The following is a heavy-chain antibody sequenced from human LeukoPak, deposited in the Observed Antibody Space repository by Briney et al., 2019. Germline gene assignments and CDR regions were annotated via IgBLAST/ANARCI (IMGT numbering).Heavy chain of an antibody. D-gene: IGHD3-10*01. CDR1: GYTFTGYY. J-gene: IGHJ5*02. V-gene: IGHV1-2*02. CDR3: ARDGSGSDANWFDP. Sequence: ASVKVSCKASGYTFTGYYMHWVRQAPGQGLEWMGWINPNSGGTDSAQKFQGRVTMTRDTSHSTAYMELSRLRSDDTAVYYCARDGSGSDANWFDPWGQGTLVTVSS. CDR2: INPNSGGT.